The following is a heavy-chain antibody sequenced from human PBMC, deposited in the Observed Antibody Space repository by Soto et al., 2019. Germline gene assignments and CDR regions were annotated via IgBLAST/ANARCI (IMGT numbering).Heavy chain of an antibody. V-gene: IGHV4-59*12. CDR2: IYYSGST. CDR3: ARDIRLRAYCYGMDV. D-gene: IGHD4-17*01. J-gene: IGHJ6*02. Sequence: SETLSLTCTVSGGSISSYYWSWIRQPPGKGLEWIGYIYYSGSTNYNPSLKSRVTISVDTSKNQFSLKLSSVTAADTAVYYCARDIRLRAYCYGMDVWGQGTTVTVSS. CDR1: GGSISSYY.